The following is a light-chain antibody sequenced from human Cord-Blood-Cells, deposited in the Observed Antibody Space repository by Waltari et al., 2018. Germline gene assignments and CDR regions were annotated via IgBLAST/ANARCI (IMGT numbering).Light chain of an antibody. V-gene: IGLV2-14*01. CDR2: DVS. Sequence: QSALTQPASVSGSPGQSITIPCTGTSSDVGGYNYVSWYQQHPGKAPKHMIYDVSNRPSGVCNRFSGSKSGNTASLTISALQAEDEADYYCSSYTSSSTLGVFGGGTKLTVL. J-gene: IGLJ2*01. CDR1: SSDVGGYNY. CDR3: SSYTSSSTLGV.